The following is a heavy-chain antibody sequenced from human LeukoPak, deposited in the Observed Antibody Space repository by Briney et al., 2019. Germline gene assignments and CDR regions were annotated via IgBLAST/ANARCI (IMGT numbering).Heavy chain of an antibody. V-gene: IGHV4-39*01. CDR3: ARQSGSYGGILDN. CDR1: GGSITYSHYY. Sequence: SETLSLTCSVSGGSITYSHYYWGWVRQPPGKGLAWIGGIYYSGSTYYNPSLKSRVTISVDTSRNEFSLRLSSVTAADTALYFCARQSGSYGGILDNWGQGILGTVSS. CDR2: IYYSGST. J-gene: IGHJ4*02. D-gene: IGHD1-26*01.